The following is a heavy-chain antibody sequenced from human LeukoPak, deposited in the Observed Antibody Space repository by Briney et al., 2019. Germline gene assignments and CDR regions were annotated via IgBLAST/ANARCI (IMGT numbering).Heavy chain of an antibody. D-gene: IGHD5-24*01. J-gene: IGHJ4*02. Sequence: PSETLSLTCTVSGYSISSGYYWGWIRQPPGKGLEWIGSIYHSGSTYYNPSLKSRVTISVDTSKNQFSLELSSVTAADTAVYYCASAFRKRWLQFRLNRFDYWGQGTLVTVSS. CDR1: GYSISSGYY. CDR3: ASAFRKRWLQFRLNRFDY. CDR2: IYHSGST. V-gene: IGHV4-38-2*02.